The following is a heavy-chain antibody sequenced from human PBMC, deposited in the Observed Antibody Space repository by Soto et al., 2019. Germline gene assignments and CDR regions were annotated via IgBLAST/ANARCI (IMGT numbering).Heavy chain of an antibody. CDR3: ARVEVVVTAAGDY. J-gene: IGHJ4*02. Sequence: GASVKVSCKASGGTFSSYAISWVRQAPGQGLEWMGGIIPIFGTANYAQKFQGRVTITADESTSTAYMELSSLRSEDTAVYYCARVEVVVTAAGDYWGQGTLVTVSS. CDR1: GGTFSSYA. CDR2: IIPIFGTA. D-gene: IGHD2-21*02. V-gene: IGHV1-69*13.